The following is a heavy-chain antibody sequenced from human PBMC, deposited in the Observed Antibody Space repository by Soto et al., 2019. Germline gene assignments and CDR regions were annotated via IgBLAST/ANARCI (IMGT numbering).Heavy chain of an antibody. CDR1: GFTFSSYS. V-gene: IGHV3-21*01. J-gene: IGHJ6*02. CDR3: ARGENIVVVVAATPHYYYGMDV. CDR2: ISSSGSYI. Sequence: GGSLRLSCAASGFTFSSYSMNWVRQAPGKGLEWVSSISSSGSYIYYANSVKGRFTISRDNAKNSLYLQMNSLRAEDTAVYYCARGENIVVVVAATPHYYYGMDVWGQGTTVTVSS. D-gene: IGHD2-15*01.